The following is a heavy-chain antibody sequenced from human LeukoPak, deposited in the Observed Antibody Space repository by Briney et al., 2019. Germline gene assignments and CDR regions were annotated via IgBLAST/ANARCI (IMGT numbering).Heavy chain of an antibody. Sequence: QSGGSLRLSCVASGFTFSNCAMNWVRQAPGKGLEWVSAISGSGGSTYYADSVKGRFTISRDNSKNTLYLQMNSLRAEDTAVYYCAKEGPMIVVAHWVPGFDYWGQGTLVTVSS. CDR3: AKEGPMIVVAHWVPGFDY. CDR2: ISGSGGST. J-gene: IGHJ4*02. CDR1: GFTFSNCA. D-gene: IGHD3-22*01. V-gene: IGHV3-23*01.